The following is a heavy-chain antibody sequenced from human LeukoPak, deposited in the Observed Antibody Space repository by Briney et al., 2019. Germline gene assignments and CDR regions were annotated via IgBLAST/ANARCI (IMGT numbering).Heavy chain of an antibody. CDR1: GYTFTAYY. V-gene: IGHV1-2*02. CDR3: ARDGGGGYSFGYAD. CDR2: INPNSGGT. D-gene: IGHD5-18*01. J-gene: IGHJ4*02. Sequence: ASVKVSCKASGYTFTAYYIHWVRQAPGQGLAWMGWINPNSGGTNYAQMFQGRVTMTRDTSINTAYMELSSLRSDDTAVYYCARDGGGGYSFGYADWGQGTLVTVSS.